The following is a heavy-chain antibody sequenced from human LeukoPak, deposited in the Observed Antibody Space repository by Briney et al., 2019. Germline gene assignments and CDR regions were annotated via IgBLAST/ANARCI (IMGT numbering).Heavy chain of an antibody. D-gene: IGHD3-22*01. CDR3: ARDNYYDSSGYYSPFDY. CDR2: IYYSGST. V-gene: IGHV4-59*01. CDR1: GGSISSYY. Sequence: SETLSLTCTVSGGSISSYYWSWIRQPPGKGLEWIGYIYYSGSTNYNPSLKCRVTISVDTSKNQFSLKLSSVTAADTAVYYCARDNYYDSSGYYSPFDYWGQGTLVTVSS. J-gene: IGHJ4*02.